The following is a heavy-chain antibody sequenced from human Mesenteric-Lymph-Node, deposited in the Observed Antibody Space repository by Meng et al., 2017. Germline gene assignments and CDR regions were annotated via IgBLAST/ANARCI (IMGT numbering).Heavy chain of an antibody. V-gene: IGHV3-48*03. CDR2: ISSSGSPI. J-gene: IGHJ4*02. D-gene: IGHD5-24*01. CDR1: GFTFSSYE. Sequence: GESLKTPCAAPGFTFSSYEMNRVRQAPGKGLEWVSYISSSGSPIYYADSVKGRFAISRDNAKNSLLLQMNSLRAEDTAVYYCVGEALRGMSRDFDYWGQGTLVTVSS. CDR3: VGEALRGMSRDFDY.